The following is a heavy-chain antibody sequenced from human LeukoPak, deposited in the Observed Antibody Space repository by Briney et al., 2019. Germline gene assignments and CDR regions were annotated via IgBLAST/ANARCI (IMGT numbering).Heavy chain of an antibody. V-gene: IGHV1-69*13. CDR3: AREAGYCSSTSCLGHAFDI. J-gene: IGHJ3*02. CDR2: IIPIFGTA. D-gene: IGHD2-2*01. CDR1: GGTFSSYA. Sequence: SVKVSCKASGGTFSSYAISWVRQAPGQGLESMGGIIPIFGTANYAQKFQGRVTITADESTSTAYMELSSLRSEDTAVYYCAREAGYCSSTSCLGHAFDIWGQGTMVTVSS.